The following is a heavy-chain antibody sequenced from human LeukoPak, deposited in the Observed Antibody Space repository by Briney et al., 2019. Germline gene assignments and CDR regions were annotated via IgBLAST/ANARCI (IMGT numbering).Heavy chain of an antibody. CDR3: ARVGMATITNWFDP. V-gene: IGHV4-34*01. Sequence: PSETLSLTCAVYGGSFSGYYWSWIRQPRGKGLEWIGEINHSGSTNYNPSLKSRVTISVDTSKNQFSLKLSSVTAADTAVYYCARVGMATITNWFDPWGQGTLVTVSS. D-gene: IGHD5-24*01. CDR2: INHSGST. J-gene: IGHJ5*02. CDR1: GGSFSGYY.